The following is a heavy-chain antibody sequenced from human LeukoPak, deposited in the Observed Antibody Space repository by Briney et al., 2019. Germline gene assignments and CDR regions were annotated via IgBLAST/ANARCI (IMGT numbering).Heavy chain of an antibody. CDR2: INHSGST. J-gene: IGHJ5*02. Sequence: PSETLSLTCTVSGGSISSSSYYWSWIRQPPGKGLEWIGEINHSGSTNYNPSLKSRVTISVDTSKNQFSLKLSSVTAADTAVYYCARLAWAAAAYNWFDPWGQGTLVTVSS. CDR1: GGSISSSSYY. D-gene: IGHD6-13*01. CDR3: ARLAWAAAAYNWFDP. V-gene: IGHV4-39*07.